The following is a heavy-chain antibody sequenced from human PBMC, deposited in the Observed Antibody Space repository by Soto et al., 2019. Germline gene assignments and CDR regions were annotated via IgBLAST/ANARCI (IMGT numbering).Heavy chain of an antibody. Sequence: GGSFRLSFSSSGFTFSDDIMHWVRQSPGKGLEWVAAISPDGSKTYFAEFVEGRITISRDNSKNTMYLQINSLRAGDTAVYYCARGGTKGRAHYYYGMDVWGQGTTVTVSS. D-gene: IGHD2-2*01. J-gene: IGHJ6*02. CDR2: ISPDGSKT. CDR1: GFTFSDDI. CDR3: ARGGTKGRAHYYYGMDV. V-gene: IGHV3-30-3*01.